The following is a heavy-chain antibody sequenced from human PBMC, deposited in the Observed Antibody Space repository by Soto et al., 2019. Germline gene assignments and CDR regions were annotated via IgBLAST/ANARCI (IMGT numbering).Heavy chain of an antibody. Sequence: GGSLRLSCAASGFTFSSYAMSWVRQAPGKGLEWVSAISGSGGSTYYADSVKGRFTISRDNSKNTLYLQMNSLRAEDTAVYYRAAGYSSSSFVAYYYYMDVWGKGTTVTVSS. J-gene: IGHJ6*03. CDR1: GFTFSSYA. V-gene: IGHV3-23*01. CDR3: AAGYSSSSFVAYYYYMDV. CDR2: ISGSGGST. D-gene: IGHD6-6*01.